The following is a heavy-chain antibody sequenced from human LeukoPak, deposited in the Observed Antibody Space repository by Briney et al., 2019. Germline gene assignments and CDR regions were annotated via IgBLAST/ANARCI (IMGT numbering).Heavy chain of an antibody. CDR1: GFTFSSNG. J-gene: IGHJ4*02. CDR3: AKDRSESYFYFDF. CDR2: IRYGGNDE. V-gene: IGHV3-30*02. Sequence: GGSLRLSCVASGFTFSSNGMHWVRQAPGKGLEWVAFIRYGGNDERYADSVRGRFTISRDNSKSTLYLQMNSLRAEDTAVYYCAKDRSESYFYFDFWGQGTLVTVSS. D-gene: IGHD1-26*01.